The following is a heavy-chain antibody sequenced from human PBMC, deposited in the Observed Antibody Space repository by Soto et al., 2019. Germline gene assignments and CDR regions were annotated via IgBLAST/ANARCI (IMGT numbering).Heavy chain of an antibody. J-gene: IGHJ4*02. CDR1: GGSISSGGYS. V-gene: IGHV4-30-2*01. D-gene: IGHD1-26*01. CDR2: IYHSGST. CDR3: ARFSGSYYFDY. Sequence: PSETLSLTCAVSGGSISSGGYSWSWIRQPPGKGLEWIGYIYHSGSTYYNPSLKSRVTISVDRSKNQFSLKLSSVTAADTAVYYCARFSGSYYFDYWGQATLVTVSS.